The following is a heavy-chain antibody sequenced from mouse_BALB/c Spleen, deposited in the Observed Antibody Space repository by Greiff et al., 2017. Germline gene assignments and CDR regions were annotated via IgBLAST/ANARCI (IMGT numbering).Heavy chain of an antibody. CDR3: ARSTTADAMDY. Sequence: QVQLQQSGAELVRPGVSVKISCKGSGYTFTDYAMHWVKQSHAKSLEWIGVISTYYGDASYNQKFKGKATMTVDKSSSTAYMELARLTSEDSAIYYCARSTTADAMDYWGQGTSVTVSS. V-gene: IGHV1S137*01. CDR1: GYTFTDYA. J-gene: IGHJ4*01. D-gene: IGHD1-2*01. CDR2: ISTYYGDA.